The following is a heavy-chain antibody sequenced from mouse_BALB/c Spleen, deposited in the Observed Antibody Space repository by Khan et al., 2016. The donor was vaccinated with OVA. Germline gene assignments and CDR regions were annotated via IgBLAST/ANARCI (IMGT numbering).Heavy chain of an antibody. CDR1: GYTFSSYT. Sequence: VQLVESGAELARPGASVKMSCKASGYTFSSYTMHWVKQRPGKGLEWIGYINPRSGYTQYNQKFKDRSTLTADISSSTAYLKLSSLTSEDSAVYYCARRTTEYVLYYWGQGTAVTVAS. CDR2: INPRSGYT. CDR3: ARRTTEYVLYY. V-gene: IGHV1-4*01. D-gene: IGHD2-14*01. J-gene: IGHJ4*01.